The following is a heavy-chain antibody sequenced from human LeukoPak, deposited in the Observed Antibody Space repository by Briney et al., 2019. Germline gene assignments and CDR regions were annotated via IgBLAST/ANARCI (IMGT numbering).Heavy chain of an antibody. CDR2: IYYSGST. D-gene: IGHD3-10*01. J-gene: IGHJ4*02. V-gene: IGHV4-39*01. CDR1: GGSISSTSHY. Sequence: SETLSLTCIVSGGSISSTSHYWGWIRQPPGKGLEWIGTIYYSGSTYYTPSLKRRVTISVDTSKNQCSLKLTSVTAADTAVYYCARTPGSGTMTSYGYWGQGTLVTVSS. CDR3: ARTPGSGTMTSYGY.